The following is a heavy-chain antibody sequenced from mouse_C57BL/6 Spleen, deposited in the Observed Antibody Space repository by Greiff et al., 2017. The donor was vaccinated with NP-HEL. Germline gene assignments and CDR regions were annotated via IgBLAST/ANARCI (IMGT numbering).Heavy chain of an antibody. J-gene: IGHJ4*01. Sequence: EVQVVESGEGLVKPGGSLKLSCAASGFTFSSYAMSWVRQTPEKRLEWVAYISSGGDYIYYADTVKGRFTISRDNARNTLYLQMSSLKSEDTAMYYCTRDDGYPYAMDYWGQGTSVTVSS. V-gene: IGHV5-9-1*02. CDR1: GFTFSSYA. CDR3: TRDDGYPYAMDY. CDR2: ISSGGDYI. D-gene: IGHD2-3*01.